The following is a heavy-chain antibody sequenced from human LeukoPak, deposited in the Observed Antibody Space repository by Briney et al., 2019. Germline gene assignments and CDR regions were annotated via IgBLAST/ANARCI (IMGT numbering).Heavy chain of an antibody. CDR3: AKRTGRDTREY. Sequence: GGSLRLSCAASGFTFSDYYMSWIRQAPGKGLEWVSYISSSGGSTFYADSVKGRFSISRDNSNNTLYLQMNSLRAEDTAVYYCAKRTGRDTREYWGQGTLVTVSS. J-gene: IGHJ4*02. CDR1: GFTFSDYY. D-gene: IGHD5-18*01. CDR2: ISSSGGST. V-gene: IGHV3-23*01.